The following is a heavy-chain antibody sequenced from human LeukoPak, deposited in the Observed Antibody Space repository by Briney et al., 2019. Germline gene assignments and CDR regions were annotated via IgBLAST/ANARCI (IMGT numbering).Heavy chain of an antibody. CDR2: ISYDGSNK. D-gene: IGHD3-16*01. CDR3: AKFRGSEKTVIDC. CDR1: GFTFSSYG. V-gene: IGHV3-30*18. Sequence: GGSLRLSCAASGFTFSSYGMHWVRQAPGKGLEWVAVISYDGSNKYYADSVKGRFTISRDNSKNTLYLQMNSLRAEDTAVYYCAKFRGSEKTVIDCWGQGTLVTVSS. J-gene: IGHJ4*02.